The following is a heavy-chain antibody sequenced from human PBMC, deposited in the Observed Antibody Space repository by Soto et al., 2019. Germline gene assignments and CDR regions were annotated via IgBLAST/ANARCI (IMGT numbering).Heavy chain of an antibody. D-gene: IGHD4-4*01. J-gene: IGHJ6*02. CDR1: GYTFNSYG. CDR3: ARERSNYVAHYGMDV. Sequence: QVQLVQSGAEVKKPGASVKVSCKASGYTFNSYGISWVRQAPGQGLEWMGWISAYNGNTNYAQKLQGRVTMTTDTSXXTAYMELRSLRSDDTAVYYCARERSNYVAHYGMDVWGQGTTVTVSS. V-gene: IGHV1-18*01. CDR2: ISAYNGNT.